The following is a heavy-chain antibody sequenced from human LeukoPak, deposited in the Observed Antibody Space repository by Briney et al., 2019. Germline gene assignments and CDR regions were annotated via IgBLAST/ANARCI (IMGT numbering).Heavy chain of an antibody. CDR2: IWYDGSKK. V-gene: IGHV3-33*03. CDR1: GFAFSNYA. CDR3: AKDRNRGYSYGFDY. Sequence: GRSLRLSCAASGFAFSNYAMYWVRQAPGKGLEWVAGIWYDGSKKYYVDSMKGRFTISRDNSRNTVYLQMDSLRAEDTAVYYYAKDRNRGYSYGFDYWGQGTLVTVSS. D-gene: IGHD5-12*01. J-gene: IGHJ4*02.